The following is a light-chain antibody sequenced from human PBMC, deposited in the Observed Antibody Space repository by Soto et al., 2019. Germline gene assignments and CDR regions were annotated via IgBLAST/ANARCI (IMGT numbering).Light chain of an antibody. CDR3: SSYTSSSTLV. CDR2: DVS. V-gene: IGLV2-14*01. Sequence: QSALTQPASVSGSPGQSITISCTGNSSDVGGYNYVSWYQQHPGKAPKLMIYDVSYRPSGVSNRFSGSKSGNTASLTISGLQAEDEADYYCSSYTSSSTLVFGGGTQLTVL. J-gene: IGLJ2*01. CDR1: SSDVGGYNY.